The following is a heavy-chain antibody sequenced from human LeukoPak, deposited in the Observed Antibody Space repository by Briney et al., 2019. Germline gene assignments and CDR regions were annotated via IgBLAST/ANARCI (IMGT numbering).Heavy chain of an antibody. D-gene: IGHD3-3*01. V-gene: IGHV1-18*01. J-gene: IGHJ5*02. CDR3: ARCFRGVLEWNNWFDP. CDR1: GYTFASFG. CDR2: ISAYNGNT. Sequence: ASVKVSCKASGYTFASFGITWVRQAPGQGLEWMGWISAYNGNTNYAQKLQGRVTMTTDTSTSTAYMELRSLRSDDTAVYYCARCFRGVLEWNNWFDPWGQGTLVTVSS.